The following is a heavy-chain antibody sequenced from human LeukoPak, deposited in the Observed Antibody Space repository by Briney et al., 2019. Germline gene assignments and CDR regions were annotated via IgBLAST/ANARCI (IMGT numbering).Heavy chain of an antibody. CDR2: IIPIFGTA. CDR1: GGTFSSYA. J-gene: IGHJ4*02. CDR3: ARGGTGYSSGWYDEWVRWAIDY. Sequence: SVKVSCKASGGTFSSYAISWVRQAPGQGLEWVGGIIPIFGTANYAQKFQGRVTITADESTSTAYMELSSLRSEDTAVYYCARGGTGYSSGWYDEWVRWAIDYWGQGTLVTVSS. D-gene: IGHD6-19*01. V-gene: IGHV1-69*01.